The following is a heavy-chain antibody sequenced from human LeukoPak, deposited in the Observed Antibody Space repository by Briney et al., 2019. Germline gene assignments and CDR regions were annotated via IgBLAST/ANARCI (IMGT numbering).Heavy chain of an antibody. J-gene: IGHJ4*02. Sequence: SVKVSCKSSGFTFISSAVQWVRQARGQRLEWIGWIVVGSGNTNYAQKFQERVTITRYMSTSTAYMELSSLRSEDTAVYYCAADPSYSSGYRYYFDYWGQGTLVTVSS. D-gene: IGHD6-19*01. CDR3: AADPSYSSGYRYYFDY. CDR2: IVVGSGNT. CDR1: GFTFISSA. V-gene: IGHV1-58*01.